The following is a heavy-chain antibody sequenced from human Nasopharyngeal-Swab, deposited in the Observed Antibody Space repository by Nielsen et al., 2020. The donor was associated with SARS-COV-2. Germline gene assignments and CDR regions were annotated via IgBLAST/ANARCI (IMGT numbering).Heavy chain of an antibody. CDR3: ATEWAYLRSSGSFRYLGY. V-gene: IGHV1-24*01. D-gene: IGHD1-26*01. CDR1: GYTLTELS. J-gene: IGHJ4*02. CDR2: CDPEDGET. Sequence: ASVKVSCKVSGYTLTELSMHWVRQAPGKGLEWMGGCDPEDGETIYAQKFQGRVTMTEDTSTDTAYMELSSLRSEDTAVYYCATEWAYLRSSGSFRYLGYWGQGTLVTVSS.